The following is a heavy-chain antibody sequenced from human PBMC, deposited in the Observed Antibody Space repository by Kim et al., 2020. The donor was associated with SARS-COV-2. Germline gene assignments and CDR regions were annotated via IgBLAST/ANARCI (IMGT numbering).Heavy chain of an antibody. V-gene: IGHV3-53*01. D-gene: IGHD2-21*01. Sequence: ADSVKVRFTISRDNSKNTLYLQMNSLRAEDTAVYYCARGKRYGGAWYFDLWGHGTLVTVSS. CDR3: ARGKRYGGAWYFDL. J-gene: IGHJ2*01.